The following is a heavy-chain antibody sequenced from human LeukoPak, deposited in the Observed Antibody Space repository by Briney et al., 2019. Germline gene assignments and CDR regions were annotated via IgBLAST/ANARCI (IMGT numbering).Heavy chain of an antibody. CDR3: ARGPYYDFWSGYWGSYYY. CDR1: GGSFSGYY. Sequence: SETLSPTCAVYGGSFSGYYWSWIRQPPGKGLEWIGEINHSGSTNYNPSLKSRVTISVDTSKNQFSLKLSSVTAADTAVYYCARGPYYDFWSGYWGSYYYWGQGTLVTVSS. CDR2: INHSGST. D-gene: IGHD3-3*01. J-gene: IGHJ4*02. V-gene: IGHV4-34*01.